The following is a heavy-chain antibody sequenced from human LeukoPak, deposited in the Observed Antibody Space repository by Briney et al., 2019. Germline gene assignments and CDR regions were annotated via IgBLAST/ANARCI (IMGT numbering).Heavy chain of an antibody. J-gene: IGHJ3*02. Sequence: GASVKVSCKASGYTFTGYYMHWVRQAPGQGLEWMGWINPNSGGTNYAQKFQGRVTMTRDTSISTAYMELSRLRSEDTAVYYCAADRLGADDAFDIWGQGTMVTVSS. V-gene: IGHV1-2*02. CDR1: GYTFTGYY. CDR2: INPNSGGT. D-gene: IGHD1-26*01. CDR3: AADRLGADDAFDI.